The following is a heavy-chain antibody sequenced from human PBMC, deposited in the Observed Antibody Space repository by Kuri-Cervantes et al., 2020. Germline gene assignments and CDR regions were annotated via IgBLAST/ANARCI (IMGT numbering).Heavy chain of an antibody. D-gene: IGHD3-3*01. Sequence: ASVKVSCKASGYTFTGYYMHWVRQAPGQGLERMGWINPNSGGTNYAQKFQGRVTMTRDTSISTVYMELSSLRSEDTAVYYCARGRFLEWLPNYWGQGTLVTVSS. CDR2: INPNSGGT. J-gene: IGHJ4*02. CDR3: ARGRFLEWLPNY. V-gene: IGHV1-2*02. CDR1: GYTFTGYY.